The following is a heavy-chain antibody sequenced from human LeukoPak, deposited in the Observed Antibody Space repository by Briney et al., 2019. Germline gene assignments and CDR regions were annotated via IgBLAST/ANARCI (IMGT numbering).Heavy chain of an antibody. J-gene: IGHJ4*02. CDR1: GFTFSSYG. D-gene: IGHD5-24*01. CDR2: ISYDGSNK. Sequence: GGSLRLSCAASGFTFSSYGMHWVRQAPGKGLEWVAVISYDGSNKYYADSVKGRFTISRDNSKNTLYLQMNSLRAEDTAVYYCSRDLRGRDDYWGQGILVIVSS. CDR3: SRDLRGRDDY. V-gene: IGHV3-30*03.